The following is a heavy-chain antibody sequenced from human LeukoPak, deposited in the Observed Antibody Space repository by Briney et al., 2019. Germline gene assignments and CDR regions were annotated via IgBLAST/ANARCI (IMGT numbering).Heavy chain of an antibody. CDR2: ISYDGSYT. Sequence: GRSLRLSCAASEFTFSNYAMHWVRQAPGKGLEWVAIISYDGSYTYYADSVKGRFTISRDNAKNTLYLQMNSLRAEDTAVYYCARDPSSGWYWFDPWGQGTLVTVSS. CDR1: EFTFSNYA. V-gene: IGHV3-30*04. CDR3: ARDPSSGWYWFDP. D-gene: IGHD6-19*01. J-gene: IGHJ5*02.